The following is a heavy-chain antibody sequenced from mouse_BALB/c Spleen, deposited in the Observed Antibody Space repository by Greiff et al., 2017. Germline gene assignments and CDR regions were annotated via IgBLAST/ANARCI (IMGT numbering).Heavy chain of an antibody. J-gene: IGHJ1*01. CDR3: ARGHYYGWYFDV. D-gene: IGHD1-1*01. CDR1: GFSLTSYG. V-gene: IGHV2-9*02. CDR2: IWAGGST. Sequence: QVQLKESGPGLVAPSQSLSITCTVSGFSLTSYGVHWVRQPPGKGLEWLGVIWAGGSTNYNSALMSRLSISKDNSKSQVFLKMNSLQTDDTAMYYCARGHYYGWYFDVWGAGTTVTVSS.